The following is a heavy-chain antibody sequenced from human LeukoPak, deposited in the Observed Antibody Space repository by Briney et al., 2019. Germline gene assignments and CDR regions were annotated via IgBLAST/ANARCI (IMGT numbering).Heavy chain of an antibody. CDR2: LSGSGGRST. CDR1: GFTFSNYA. Sequence: GGSLRLSCAASGFTFSNYAMSWVRQAPGKGLEWVSALSGSGGRSTYYAASVKGRFTISRDKSKNTLHLQMNSLRAEDTAVYYCAKSPTVGATISADYWGQGTLVTVSS. CDR3: AKSPTVGATISADY. V-gene: IGHV3-23*01. J-gene: IGHJ4*02. D-gene: IGHD1-26*01.